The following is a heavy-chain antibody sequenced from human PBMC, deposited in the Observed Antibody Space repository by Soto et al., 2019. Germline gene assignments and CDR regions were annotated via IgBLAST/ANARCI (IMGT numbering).Heavy chain of an antibody. CDR2: INPNSGGT. Sequence: QVQLVQSGAEVKKPGASVKVSCKASGYTFTGYYMHWVRQAPGQGLEWMGWINPNSGGTNYAQKFQGRVTMTRDTSISSAYMELRRLRSDDTAVYYCGREGVGATRRFLRVAGEFDPWGQGTLVTVSS. D-gene: IGHD1-26*01. J-gene: IGHJ5*02. CDR1: GYTFTGYY. CDR3: GREGVGATRRFLRVAGEFDP. V-gene: IGHV1-2*02.